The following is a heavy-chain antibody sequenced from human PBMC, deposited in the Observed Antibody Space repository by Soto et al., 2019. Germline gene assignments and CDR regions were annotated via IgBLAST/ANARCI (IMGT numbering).Heavy chain of an antibody. Sequence: PGGSLRLSCAASGFTFSSSVMHWVRQAPGRGLEWVAIIFSDGSNKYYADSVRGRFTISRDNSKNTLYLQMNSLRAEDTALYYCAKTPYGELLPFDSWGLGTLVTVSS. CDR3: AKTPYGELLPFDS. D-gene: IGHD1-26*01. CDR1: GFTFSSSV. CDR2: IFSDGSNK. V-gene: IGHV3-30*18. J-gene: IGHJ4*02.